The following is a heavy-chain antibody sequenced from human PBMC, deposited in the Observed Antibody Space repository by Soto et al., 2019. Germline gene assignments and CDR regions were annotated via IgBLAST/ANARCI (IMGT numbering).Heavy chain of an antibody. J-gene: IGHJ4*02. Sequence: QITLKESGPTLVKPTQTLTLPCTFSGFSLSTIGVGVGWIRQPPGKALEWLALIYWDDDKRYSPSLKSRLTTTKDTTKNQVVLTMTNMDPVDTATYYCAHRRGYWSSTSCYSDFDYWGQGTLVTVS. CDR3: AHRRGYWSSTSCYSDFDY. CDR2: IYWDDDK. D-gene: IGHD2-2*01. V-gene: IGHV2-5*02. CDR1: GFSLSTIGVG.